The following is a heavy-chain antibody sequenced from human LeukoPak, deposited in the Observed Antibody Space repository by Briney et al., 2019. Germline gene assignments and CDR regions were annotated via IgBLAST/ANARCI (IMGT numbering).Heavy chain of an antibody. CDR1: GFTFDDYA. CDR2: ISWNSGSI. J-gene: IGHJ4*02. CDR3: AKGGYQSFYYFDY. D-gene: IGHD2-2*01. Sequence: PGGSLRLSCAAFGFTFDDYAMHWVRQAPGKGLEWVSGISWNSGSIGYADSVKGRFTISRDNAKNSLYLQMNSLRAEDTALYYCAKGGYQSFYYFDYWGQGTLVTVSS. V-gene: IGHV3-9*01.